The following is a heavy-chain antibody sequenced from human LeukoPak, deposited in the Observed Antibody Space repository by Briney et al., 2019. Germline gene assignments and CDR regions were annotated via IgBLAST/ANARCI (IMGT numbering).Heavy chain of an antibody. CDR1: GFNFSSYS. CDR3: ARESSGYFY. Sequence: GGSLRLSCAASGFNFSSYSMNWVRQARGKGLEWVSSISSSSFRYYADSVKGRFTISRDNAKNSLYLQMNSLRAEDTAVYYCARESSGYFYWGQGTLVTVSS. D-gene: IGHD3-22*01. CDR2: ISSSSFR. V-gene: IGHV3-21*01. J-gene: IGHJ4*02.